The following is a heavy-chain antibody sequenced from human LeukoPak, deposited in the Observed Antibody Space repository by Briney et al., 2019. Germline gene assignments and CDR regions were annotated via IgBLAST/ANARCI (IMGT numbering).Heavy chain of an antibody. Sequence: ASVQVSCKASGGTLSSYAVKWVRQAPGQGLEWMGNIIPMFTTTNYAQNFQGRVTITADESATTAYMEVSSLRSEDTAVYYCVRDPINRHCSGGSCYYYYGMDVWGKGTTVTVSS. V-gene: IGHV1-69*13. CDR1: GGTLSSYA. CDR3: VRDPINRHCSGGSCYYYYGMDV. CDR2: IIPMFTTT. D-gene: IGHD2-15*01. J-gene: IGHJ6*04.